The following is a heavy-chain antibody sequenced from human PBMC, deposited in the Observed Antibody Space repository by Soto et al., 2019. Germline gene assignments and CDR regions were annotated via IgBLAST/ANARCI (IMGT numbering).Heavy chain of an antibody. CDR1: GGSISSYY. CDR2: IYYSGST. D-gene: IGHD1-1*01. J-gene: IGHJ4*02. CDR3: SRHGGRTVTTVYGPNFDY. Sequence: QVQLQESGPGLVKPSETLSLTCTVSGGSISSYYWSWIRQPPGKGLEWIGYIYYSGSTNYNPSLKSRVTISVDTSKNQFSLKLSSGTAADTAVYYCSRHGGRTVTTVYGPNFDYWGQGTLVTVS. V-gene: IGHV4-59*08.